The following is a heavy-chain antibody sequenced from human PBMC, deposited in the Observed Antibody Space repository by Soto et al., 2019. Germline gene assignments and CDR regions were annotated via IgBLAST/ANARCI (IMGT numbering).Heavy chain of an antibody. CDR2: ISYDGNKK. V-gene: IGHV3-30*18. CDR3: AKDNCSGGDCFSRFDC. D-gene: IGHD2-15*01. Sequence: QVQLVESGGGVVQPGRSLRLSCVPSGFIFSNYGMHWVRQAPGKALEWVAVISYDGNKKDYGDSVKGRFTISRDNSKNTLYLQMSSLTTEDTAIYYCAKDNCSGGDCFSRFDCWGQGTQVTVSS. CDR1: GFIFSNYG. J-gene: IGHJ4*02.